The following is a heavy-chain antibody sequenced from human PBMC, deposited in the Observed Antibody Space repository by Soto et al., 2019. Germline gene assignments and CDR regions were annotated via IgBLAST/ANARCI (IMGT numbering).Heavy chain of an antibody. Sequence: QMQLVESGGGVVQPGRSLRLSCAASGFTFSTYAMHWVRQAPGKGLEWVALISYDGTNKYYPDSVKGRFTISRDNSKNTLYLQRNSLGPEDTAVYSCARIRARIAVAGTPSSCSSMDVWGQGPTVTVSS. CDR3: ARIRARIAVAGTPSSCSSMDV. J-gene: IGHJ6*02. CDR2: ISYDGTNK. V-gene: IGHV3-30-3*01. CDR1: GFTFSTYA. D-gene: IGHD6-19*01.